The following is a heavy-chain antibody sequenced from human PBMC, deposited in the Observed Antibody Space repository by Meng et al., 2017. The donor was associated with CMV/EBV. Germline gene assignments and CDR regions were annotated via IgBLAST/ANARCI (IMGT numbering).Heavy chain of an antibody. D-gene: IGHD6-13*01. V-gene: IGHV3-23*03. CDR3: AKGGSSWYDP. CDR2: IYSGGSST. CDR1: GFTFSSYA. J-gene: IGHJ5*02. Sequence: GESLKISCAASGFTFSSYAMSWVRQAPGKGLEWVSVIYSGGSSTYYADSVKGRFTISRDNSKNTLYLQMNSPRAEDTAVYYCAKGGSSWYDPWGQGTLVTVSS.